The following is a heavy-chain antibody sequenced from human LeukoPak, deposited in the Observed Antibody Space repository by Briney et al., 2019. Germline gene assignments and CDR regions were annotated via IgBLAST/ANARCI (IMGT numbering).Heavy chain of an antibody. J-gene: IGHJ3*02. CDR1: GGSISSYY. D-gene: IGHD3-16*01. CDR2: LFYSGST. V-gene: IGHV4-59*01. Sequence: SETLSLTCTVSGGSISSYYWSWIRQPPGKGLEWIAYLFYSGSTDYNPSLESRVTISVDTSKNQFSLKLRSVTAADTAVYYCATPIGVPPTLGEAGHHDAFDIWGQGTMVTVSS. CDR3: ATPIGVPPTLGEAGHHDAFDI.